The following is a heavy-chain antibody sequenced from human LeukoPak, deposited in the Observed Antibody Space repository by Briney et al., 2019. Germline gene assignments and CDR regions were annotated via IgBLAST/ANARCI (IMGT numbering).Heavy chain of an antibody. CDR1: GYTFTSYY. J-gene: IGHJ3*02. CDR2: INPSGGST. Sequence: ASVKVSCKASGYTFTSYYMHWVRQAPGQGLEWMGIINPSGGSTSYAQKFQGRVTMTRDTSTSTVYMELSSLRSEDTAVYYCARDFPTTKFLEWSRNDAFDIWGQGTMVTVSS. CDR3: ARDFPTTKFLEWSRNDAFDI. D-gene: IGHD3-3*01. V-gene: IGHV1-46*01.